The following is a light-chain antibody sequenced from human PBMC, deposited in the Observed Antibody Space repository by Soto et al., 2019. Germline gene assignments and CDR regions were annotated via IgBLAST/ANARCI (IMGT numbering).Light chain of an antibody. J-gene: IGLJ3*02. V-gene: IGLV2-14*01. Sequence: QSALTQPASVSGSPGQSITISCTGTSSDVGGYNYVSWYQQHPGKAPKFMIYEVSNRPSGVSSRFSGSKSGNTASLTISGLQAEDGADYYCSSYTGSNIVFGGGTKLTVL. CDR1: SSDVGGYNY. CDR3: SSYTGSNIV. CDR2: EVS.